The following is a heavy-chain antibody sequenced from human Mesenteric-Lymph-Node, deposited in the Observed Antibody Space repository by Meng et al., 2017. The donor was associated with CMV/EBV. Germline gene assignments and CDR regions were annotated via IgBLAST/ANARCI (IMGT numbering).Heavy chain of an antibody. CDR2: IYYSGST. CDR3: ARDSNYWFDP. CDR1: GSSISMGGYY. D-gene: IGHD4-11*01. V-gene: IGHV4-31*03. J-gene: IGHJ5*02. Sequence: LTCSVSGSSISMGGYYWSWIRQHPGKGLEWIGYIYYSGSTYCNPSLKSRVTISVDTSKNPFSLKLSSVTAADTAVYYCARDSNYWFDPWGQGTLVTVSS.